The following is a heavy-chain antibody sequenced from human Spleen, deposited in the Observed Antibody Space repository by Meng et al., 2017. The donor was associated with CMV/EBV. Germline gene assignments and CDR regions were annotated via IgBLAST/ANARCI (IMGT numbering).Heavy chain of an antibody. Sequence: GESLKISCAASGFTFSSYGMHWVRQAPGKGLEWVAFIRYDGSNKYYADSVKGRFTISRDNSKNTLYLQMNSLRDDDTAVYYCYMGHYSGAWGQGTPVTVSS. D-gene: IGHD2-21*01. CDR3: YMGHYSGA. CDR1: GFTFSSYG. V-gene: IGHV3-30*02. J-gene: IGHJ5*02. CDR2: IRYDGSNK.